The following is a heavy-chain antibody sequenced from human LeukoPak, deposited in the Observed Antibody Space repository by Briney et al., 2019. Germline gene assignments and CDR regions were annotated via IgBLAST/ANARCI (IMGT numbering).Heavy chain of an antibody. CDR3: AREAHQYYDILTGYYGPFDY. J-gene: IGHJ4*02. CDR1: GGSFSGYY. Sequence: PETLSLTCAVYGGSFSGYYWSWIRQPPGRGLEWIGEINHSGSTNYNPSLKSRVTISVDTSKNQFSLKLSSVTAADTAVYYCAREAHQYYDILTGYYGPFDYWGQGTLVTVSS. CDR2: INHSGST. D-gene: IGHD3-9*01. V-gene: IGHV4-34*01.